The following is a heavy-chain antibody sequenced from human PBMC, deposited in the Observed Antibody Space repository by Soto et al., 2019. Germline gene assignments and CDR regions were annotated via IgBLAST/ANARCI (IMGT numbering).Heavy chain of an antibody. D-gene: IGHD4-17*01. J-gene: IGHJ4*02. CDR2: IIPIFGTA. Sequence: QVQLVQSGAEVKKPGSSVKVSCKASGGTFSSYAISWVRQAPGQGLEWMGGIIPIFGTANYAQKFQGRVLITVDDSTSQDFMVLSSLNAEETAVYYCARETVNGPENSWGQGTVVTVSS. CDR3: ARETVNGPENS. CDR1: GGTFSSYA. V-gene: IGHV1-69*12.